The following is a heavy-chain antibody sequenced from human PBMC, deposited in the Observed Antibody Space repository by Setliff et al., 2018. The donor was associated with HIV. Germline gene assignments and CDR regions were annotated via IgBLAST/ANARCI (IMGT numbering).Heavy chain of an antibody. CDR1: EFTFSSYS. Sequence: GGSLRLSCTASEFTFSSYSMNWVRQAPGKGLEWVASISSSGAHIFYADSLKGRFAISRDNVQNSLYLQMNSLRAEDTAVYYCAREDVGTAIYGAFDIWGLGTMVTVSS. CDR2: ISSSGAHI. V-gene: IGHV3-21*06. CDR3: AREDVGTAIYGAFDI. D-gene: IGHD2-21*02. J-gene: IGHJ3*02.